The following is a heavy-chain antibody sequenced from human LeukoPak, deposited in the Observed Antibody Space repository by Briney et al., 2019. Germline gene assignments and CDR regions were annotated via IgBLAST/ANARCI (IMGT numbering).Heavy chain of an antibody. V-gene: IGHV4-34*01. D-gene: IGHD3-3*01. J-gene: IGHJ4*02. CDR2: INHSGST. Sequence: SETLSLTCAVYGGSFRGYYWSCIRQPPGKGLEWLGAINHSGSTNYTPSLESRVTISVDTSKNQFSLKLSSVTAADTAVYYCARGLYDFWSGYPSRYFDYWGQGTLVTVSS. CDR3: ARGLYDFWSGYPSRYFDY. CDR1: GGSFRGYY.